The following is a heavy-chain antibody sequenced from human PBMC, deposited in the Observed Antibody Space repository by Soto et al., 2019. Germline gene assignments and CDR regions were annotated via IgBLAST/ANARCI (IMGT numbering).Heavy chain of an antibody. CDR2: IYSGGST. D-gene: IGHD3-10*01. CDR3: ARGGYYYGSGSYWWDYYYYYGMDV. J-gene: IGHJ6*02. CDR1: GFTVSSNY. Sequence: EVQLVESGGGLIQPGGSLRLSCAASGFTVSSNYMSWVRQAPGKGLEWVSVIYSGGSTYYADSVKGRFTISRDNSKNTLYLQMNSLRAEDTAVYYCARGGYYYGSGSYWWDYYYYYGMDVWGQGTTVTVSS. V-gene: IGHV3-53*01.